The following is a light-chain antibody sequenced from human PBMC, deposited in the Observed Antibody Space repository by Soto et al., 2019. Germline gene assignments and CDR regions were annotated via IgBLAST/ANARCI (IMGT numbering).Light chain of an antibody. Sequence: EIVLTQSPGTLSLSPGERATLSCRASQSVTSNYLAWYQQKPGQAPSLLIYGASARAAGIPDRFSGSGTGTDFALTISGLEPEDFAVYFCQQYASSPWTFGQGPKADIK. J-gene: IGKJ1*01. CDR1: QSVTSNY. CDR3: QQYASSPWT. V-gene: IGKV3-20*01. CDR2: GAS.